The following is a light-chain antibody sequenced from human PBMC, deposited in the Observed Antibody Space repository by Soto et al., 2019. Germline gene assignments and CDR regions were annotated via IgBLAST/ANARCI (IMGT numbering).Light chain of an antibody. J-gene: IGKJ4*01. CDR2: GAS. CDR3: QQYNNWPRT. V-gene: IGKV3-15*01. CDR1: QSISIT. Sequence: EIVMTQSPATLSVSPGERATLSCRASQSISITLAWYQQKPGQAPRLLIYGASTRATDIPARFSGSGSGTEFTLNISGLQSEDFAVDYCQQYNNWPRTFGGGTKVEI.